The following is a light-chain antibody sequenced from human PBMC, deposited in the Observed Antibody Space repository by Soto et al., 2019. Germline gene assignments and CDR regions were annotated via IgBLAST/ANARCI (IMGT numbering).Light chain of an antibody. CDR3: AAWDESPGGLV. CDR1: SSNIGSNR. J-gene: IGLJ1*01. V-gene: IGLV1-47*01. Sequence: QSVLTQPPSASGTPGQRVTISCYGSSSNIGSNRVYWYQQLPGAAPKLLIYRNNQRASEVPDRFSGSKSGTSASLAISGLRSGDEADYYCAAWDESPGGLVFGAGTKLTVL. CDR2: RNN.